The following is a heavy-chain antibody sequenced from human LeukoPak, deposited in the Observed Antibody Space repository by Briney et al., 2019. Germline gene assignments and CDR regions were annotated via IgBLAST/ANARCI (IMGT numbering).Heavy chain of an antibody. CDR2: ISGSGGST. V-gene: IGHV3-23*01. Sequence: GGSLRLSCAASGFTFSSYGMHWVRQAPGKGLEWVSAISGSGGSTYYADSVKGRFTISRDNPKNTLYLQMNSLRAEDTAVYYCAKAPIAAAGPYYFDYWGQGTLVTVSS. CDR1: GFTFSSYG. J-gene: IGHJ4*02. D-gene: IGHD6-13*01. CDR3: AKAPIAAAGPYYFDY.